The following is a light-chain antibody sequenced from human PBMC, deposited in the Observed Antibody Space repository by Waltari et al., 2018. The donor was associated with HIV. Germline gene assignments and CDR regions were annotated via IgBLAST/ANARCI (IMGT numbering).Light chain of an antibody. J-gene: IGKJ3*01. Sequence: EIVLTQYPGTLSLSPGDRATLSCRASQSVSSNYLAWYQQKPGQAPRLLIYGASSRATGIPDRFSGSGSGTDFTLTISRLEPEDFAVYYCQQYGSSLFTFGPGTKVDIK. CDR3: QQYGSSLFT. V-gene: IGKV3-20*01. CDR2: GAS. CDR1: QSVSSNY.